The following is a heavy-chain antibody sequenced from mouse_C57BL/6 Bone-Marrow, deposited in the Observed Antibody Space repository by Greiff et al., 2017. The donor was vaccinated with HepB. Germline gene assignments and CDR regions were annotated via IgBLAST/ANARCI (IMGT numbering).Heavy chain of an antibody. J-gene: IGHJ3*01. CDR3: TRDGYDYDDPFAY. D-gene: IGHD2-4*01. CDR1: GFTFSSYA. CDR2: ISSGGDYI. V-gene: IGHV5-9-1*02. Sequence: VQLQESGEGLVKPGGSLKLSCAASGFTFSSYAMSWVRQTPEKRLEWVAYISSGGDYIYYADTVKGRFTISRDNARNTLYLQMTSLKSEDTAMYYCTRDGYDYDDPFAYWGQGTLVTVSS.